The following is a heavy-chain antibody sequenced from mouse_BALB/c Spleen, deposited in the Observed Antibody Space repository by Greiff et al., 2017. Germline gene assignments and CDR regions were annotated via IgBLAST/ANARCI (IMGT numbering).Heavy chain of an antibody. CDR3: AREGYDNERGYFDY. CDR1: GYTFTDYN. Sequence: EVQLQESGPELVKPGASVKIPCMASGYTFTDYNMDWVKQSHGKSLEWIGDINPNNGGTIYNQKFKGKATLAVDKSSSTAYMELRSLTSEDTAVYYCAREGYDNERGYFDYWGQGATRTVAS. CDR2: INPNNGGT. J-gene: IGHJ2*01. D-gene: IGHD2-4*01. V-gene: IGHV1-18*01.